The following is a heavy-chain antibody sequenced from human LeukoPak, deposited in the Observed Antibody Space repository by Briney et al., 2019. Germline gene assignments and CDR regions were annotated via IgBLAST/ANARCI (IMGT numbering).Heavy chain of an antibody. J-gene: IGHJ3*02. CDR1: GGSLSSSNW. Sequence: SETLSLTCAVSGGSLSSSNWWSWVRQPPGKGLEGIGEIYESGSTKYKRSLKSRVTISVDKSKNQFSLKLSSVTAADTAVYYCARRDNWNLDAFDIWGQGTMVTVSS. CDR3: ARRDNWNLDAFDI. CDR2: IYESGST. D-gene: IGHD1-1*01. V-gene: IGHV4-4*02.